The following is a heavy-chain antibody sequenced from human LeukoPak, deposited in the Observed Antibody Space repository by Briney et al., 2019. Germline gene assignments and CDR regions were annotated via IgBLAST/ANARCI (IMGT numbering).Heavy chain of an antibody. D-gene: IGHD3-3*01. V-gene: IGHV4-31*03. CDR1: GGSISSGGYY. Sequence: KPSETLSLTCTVSGGSISSGGYYWSWICQHPGKGLEWIGYIYYSGSTYYNPSLKSRVTISVDTSKNQFSLKLSSVTAADTAVYYCARERRGDDFWSGLFDPWGQGTLVTVSS. CDR2: IYYSGST. J-gene: IGHJ5*02. CDR3: ARERRGDDFWSGLFDP.